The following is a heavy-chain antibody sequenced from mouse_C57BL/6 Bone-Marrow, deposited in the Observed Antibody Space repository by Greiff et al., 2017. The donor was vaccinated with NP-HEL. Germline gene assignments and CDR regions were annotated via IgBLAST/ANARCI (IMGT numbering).Heavy chain of an antibody. J-gene: IGHJ2*01. CDR1: GFTFSSYA. CDR3: ARDPYGYSYFDN. Sequence: EVKLEESGGGLVKPGGSLKLSCAASGFTFSSYAMSWVRQTPEKRLAWVATLSDGGSYTTYPDNVKGRFTISRDNAKNNLYLQMSHLKSEDTAMYYCARDPYGYSYFDNWGQGTTLTVSA. CDR2: LSDGGSYT. D-gene: IGHD2-2*01. V-gene: IGHV5-4*01.